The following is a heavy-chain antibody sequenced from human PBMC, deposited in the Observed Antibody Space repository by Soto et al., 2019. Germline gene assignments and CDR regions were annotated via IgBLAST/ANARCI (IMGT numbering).Heavy chain of an antibody. Sequence: ASVKVSCKAAGYTFTSYGISWVRQAPGQGLEWMGWISAYNGNTNYAQKLQGRVTMTTDTSTSTAYMELRSLRSDDTAVYYCARADYYYYYMDVWGKGTTVTVSS. CDR3: ARADYYYYYMDV. CDR1: GYTFTSYG. J-gene: IGHJ6*03. CDR2: ISAYNGNT. V-gene: IGHV1-18*01.